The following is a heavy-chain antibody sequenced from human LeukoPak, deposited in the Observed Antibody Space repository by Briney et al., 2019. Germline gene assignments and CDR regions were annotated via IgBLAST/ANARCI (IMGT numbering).Heavy chain of an antibody. Sequence: SQTLSLTCAISGDSVSSNSAAWNWIRQSPSRGLEWLGRTYYRSKWYNDYAVSVKSRITIDPDTSKNQFSLQLNSVTPEDTAVYYCARLSSGWRDDYYYYYYMDVWGKGTTVTVSS. D-gene: IGHD6-19*01. CDR3: ARLSSGWRDDYYYYYYMDV. CDR2: TYYRSKWYN. CDR1: GDSVSSNSAA. V-gene: IGHV6-1*01. J-gene: IGHJ6*03.